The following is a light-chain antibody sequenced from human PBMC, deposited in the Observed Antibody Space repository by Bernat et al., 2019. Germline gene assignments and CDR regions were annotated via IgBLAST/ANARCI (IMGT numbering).Light chain of an antibody. J-gene: IGKJ1*01. Sequence: DIQMTQSPTLLSASVGDKVTITCRASQDISISLAWFQQKPGRAPKSLIYSASILQSEFPSKFSGSGYGTDFSLTISSLHPGDSATYYCQQYHVYPPTFGQGTNVEIK. CDR1: QDISIS. CDR2: SAS. CDR3: QQYHVYPPT. V-gene: IGKV1-16*02.